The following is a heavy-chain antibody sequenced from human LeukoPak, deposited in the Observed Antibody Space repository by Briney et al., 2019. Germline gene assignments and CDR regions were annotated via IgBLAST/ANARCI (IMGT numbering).Heavy chain of an antibody. J-gene: IGHJ4*02. CDR1: GYSISSGYY. CDR3: AKSNGYGLIDY. CDR2: IYSSGNT. Sequence: SETLSLTCNVSGYSISSGYYWGWVRQSPGKGLEWIGNIYSSGNTYYNASLKSRVAMYIDTSKNQFSLKLSSVTAADTAMYYCAKSNGYGLIDYWGQGTLVTVSS. V-gene: IGHV4-38-2*02. D-gene: IGHD5-12*01.